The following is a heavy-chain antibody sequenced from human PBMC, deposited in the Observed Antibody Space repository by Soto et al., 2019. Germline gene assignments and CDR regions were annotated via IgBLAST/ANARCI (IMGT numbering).Heavy chain of an antibody. J-gene: IGHJ4*02. CDR2: ISGSGGST. D-gene: IGHD3-10*01. V-gene: IGHV3-23*01. CDR1: GFTFSSYA. CDR3: AKDRDYPRDYFHY. Sequence: GGSLRLSCAASGFTFSSYAMSWVRQAPGKGLEWVSAISGSGGSTYYADSVKGRFTIFRDFSKNTVFLHMDSLRAEDTAVYYCAKDRDYPRDYFHYWGQGTLVTVSS.